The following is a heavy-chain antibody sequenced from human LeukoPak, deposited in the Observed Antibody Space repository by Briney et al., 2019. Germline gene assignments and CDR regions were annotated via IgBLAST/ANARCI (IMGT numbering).Heavy chain of an antibody. Sequence: GGSLTLTCAASGFTFSNYWMSWVRQAPGKGLEWVANIKQDGSEKYYVDSVKGRFSISRDNAKNSLYLQMNSLRAEDTAVYYCARGGYSSGCLDYWGQGPLVTVSS. J-gene: IGHJ4*02. CDR1: GFTFSNYW. V-gene: IGHV3-7*02. CDR2: IKQDGSEK. CDR3: ARGGYSSGCLDY. D-gene: IGHD6-19*01.